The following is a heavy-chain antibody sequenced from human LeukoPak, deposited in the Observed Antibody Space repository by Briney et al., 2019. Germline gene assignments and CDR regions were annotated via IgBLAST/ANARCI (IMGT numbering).Heavy chain of an antibody. V-gene: IGHV3-9*01. CDR3: ASSFDY. D-gene: IGHD1-26*01. CDR2: ISWNSGSI. J-gene: IGHJ4*02. CDR1: GFTFDDYA. Sequence: GGSLRLSCAASGFTFDDYAMHWVRQAPGKGLEWVSGISWNSGSIGYADSVKGRFTISRDNAKNSLYLQMNSLRAEDTAVYYCASSFDYWGQGTLVTVSS.